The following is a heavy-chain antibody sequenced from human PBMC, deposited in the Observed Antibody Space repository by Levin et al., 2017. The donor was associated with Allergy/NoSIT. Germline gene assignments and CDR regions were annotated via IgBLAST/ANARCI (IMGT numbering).Heavy chain of an antibody. CDR2: SYSGGST. V-gene: IGHV3-66*01. CDR1: GFTVSNIY. Sequence: GASVKVSCAASGFTVSNIYLSWVRQAPGKGLEWVSVSYSGGSTFYADSVKDRFTISRDNSKNMLYLQMNSLRAEDTALYYCAANLPFDPWGQGTLVTVSS. J-gene: IGHJ5*02. D-gene: IGHD2-2*01. CDR3: AANLPFDP.